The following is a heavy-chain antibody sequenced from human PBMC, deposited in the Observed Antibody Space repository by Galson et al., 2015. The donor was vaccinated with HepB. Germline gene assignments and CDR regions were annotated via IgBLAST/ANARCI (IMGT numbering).Heavy chain of an antibody. D-gene: IGHD2-21*01. J-gene: IGHJ3*02. CDR2: IYSGGST. CDR3: ARVLWGAFDI. V-gene: IGHV3-66*01. Sequence: SLRLSCAASGFTVSSNYMSWVRQAPGKGLEWVSVIYSGGSTYSADSVKGRFTISRDNSKSTLYLQMNSLRAEDTAVYYCARVLWGAFDIWGQGTMVTVSS. CDR1: GFTVSSNY.